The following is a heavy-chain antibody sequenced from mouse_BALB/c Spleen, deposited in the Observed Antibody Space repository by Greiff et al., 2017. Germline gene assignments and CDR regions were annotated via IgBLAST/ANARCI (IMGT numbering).Heavy chain of an antibody. CDR3: TLYYDYDVYFDY. CDR1: GYTFTSYW. D-gene: IGHD2-4*01. V-gene: IGHV1-69*02. J-gene: IGHJ2*01. CDR2: IYPSDSYT. Sequence: QVQLQQPGAELVRPGASVKLSCKASGYTFTSYWINWVKQRPGQGLEWIGNIYPSDSYTNYNQKFKDKATLTVDKSSSTAYMQLSSPTSEDSAVYYCTLYYDYDVYFDYWGQGTTLTVSS.